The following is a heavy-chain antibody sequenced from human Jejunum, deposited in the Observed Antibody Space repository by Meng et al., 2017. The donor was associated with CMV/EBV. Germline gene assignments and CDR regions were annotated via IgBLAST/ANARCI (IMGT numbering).Heavy chain of an antibody. CDR2: IRNDGTNK. J-gene: IGHJ4*02. Sequence: VESGGGVVQPGESLRLSCAASGLNFNSYGMHWVRQAPGKGLEWLAFIRNDGTNKYYADSVKGRFFILRDTSKNTVYLQLNSLRIEDTAMYYCAKDVAVAGHFDSWGQGTLVTVSS. CDR1: GLNFNSYG. V-gene: IGHV3-30*02. CDR3: AKDVAVAGHFDS. D-gene: IGHD6-19*01.